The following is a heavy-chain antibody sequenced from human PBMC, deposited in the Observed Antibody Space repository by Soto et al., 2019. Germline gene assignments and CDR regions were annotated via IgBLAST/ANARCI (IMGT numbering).Heavy chain of an antibody. Sequence: SETLSLTCTVSGGSISSYYWSWIRQPPGKGLEWIGYIYYSGSTNYNPSLKSRVTISVDTSKNQFSLKLSSVTAADTAVYYCARDVLLWFGETPHWYFDLWGRGTLVTVSS. CDR2: IYYSGST. V-gene: IGHV4-59*01. J-gene: IGHJ2*01. CDR3: ARDVLLWFGETPHWYFDL. CDR1: GGSISSYY. D-gene: IGHD3-10*01.